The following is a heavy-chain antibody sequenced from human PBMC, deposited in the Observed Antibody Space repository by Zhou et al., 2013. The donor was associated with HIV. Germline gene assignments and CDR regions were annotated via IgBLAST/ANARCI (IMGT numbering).Heavy chain of an antibody. V-gene: IGHV1-2*02. Sequence: QVQVEQSGAGVREPGASVNVSCRTSGYNFNDNYIQWIRQAPGQGLEWVGWINPKDGATKFALKFQGRFTLTADTSLRTVSLALTSLTFDDTGTYFCARSGASLIWGQGTLLVVST. CDR2: INPKDGAT. J-gene: IGHJ4*02. CDR3: ARSGASLI. CDR1: GYNFNDNY.